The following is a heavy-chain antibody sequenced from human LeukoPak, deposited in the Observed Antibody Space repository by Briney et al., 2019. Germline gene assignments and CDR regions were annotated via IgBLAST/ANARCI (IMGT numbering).Heavy chain of an antibody. CDR3: AKHFCTGLDCSLFDS. V-gene: IGHV3-23*01. Sequence: PGGSLRLSCAVSGFTFSSSAMSWVRQAPGKGLEWVSAISNNGGYTYYADSVKGRFIISRDNSKNALSLQLNSLRPEDTALYYCAKHFCTGLDCSLFDSWGQGTLVTVSS. CDR2: ISNNGGYT. D-gene: IGHD3/OR15-3a*01. CDR1: GFTFSSSA. J-gene: IGHJ4*02.